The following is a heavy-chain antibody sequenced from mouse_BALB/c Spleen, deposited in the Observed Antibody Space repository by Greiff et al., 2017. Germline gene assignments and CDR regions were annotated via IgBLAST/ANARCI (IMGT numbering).Heavy chain of an antibody. CDR3: ARSSPPYYRYHWYFDV. J-gene: IGHJ1*01. D-gene: IGHD2-14*01. CDR1: GYTFTDYA. CDR2: ISTYYGDA. V-gene: IGHV1S137*01. Sequence: VQLQQSGAELVRPGVSVKISCKGSGYTFTDYAMHWVKQSHAKSLEWIGVISTYYGDASYNQKFKGKATMTVDKSSSTAYMELARLTSEDSAIYYCARSSPPYYRYHWYFDVWGAGTTVTVSS.